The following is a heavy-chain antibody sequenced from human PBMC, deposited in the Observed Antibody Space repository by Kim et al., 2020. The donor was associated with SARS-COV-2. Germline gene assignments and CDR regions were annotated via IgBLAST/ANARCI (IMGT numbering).Heavy chain of an antibody. Sequence: RFTISRDNSKNTLYLQMSSLRAEDTAVYYCVKEPVKKVQWLEVQSYYFDYWGQGTLVTVSS. D-gene: IGHD6-19*01. V-gene: IGHV3-64D*06. CDR3: VKEPVKKVQWLEVQSYYFDY. J-gene: IGHJ4*02.